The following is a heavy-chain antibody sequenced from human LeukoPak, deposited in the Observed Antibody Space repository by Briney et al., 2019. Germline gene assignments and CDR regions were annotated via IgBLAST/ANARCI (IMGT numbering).Heavy chain of an antibody. CDR1: GGSFSGYY. V-gene: IGHV4-34*01. D-gene: IGHD6-25*01. Sequence: SETLSLTCAVYGGSFSGYYWSWIRQPPGKGLEWIGEINHSGSTNYNPSLKSRVTISVDTSKNQFSLKLSSVTAADTAVYYCAIWGSGLYYYYGMDVWGQGTTVTVSS. J-gene: IGHJ6*02. CDR2: INHSGST. CDR3: AIWGSGLYYYYGMDV.